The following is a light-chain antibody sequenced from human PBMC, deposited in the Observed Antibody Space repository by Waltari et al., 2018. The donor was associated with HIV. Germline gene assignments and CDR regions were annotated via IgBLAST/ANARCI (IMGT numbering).Light chain of an antibody. Sequence: DIQMTQSPSSLSAYVGDRVTITCRASQTITVYLNWYQQRPGKAPKLLFYASSTLQGGVPSRFSGRGSGTDFTLTISSLQPEDFATYYCQQSFSTPQTFGQGTKVEIK. CDR1: QTITVY. J-gene: IGKJ1*01. V-gene: IGKV1-39*01. CDR2: ASS. CDR3: QQSFSTPQT.